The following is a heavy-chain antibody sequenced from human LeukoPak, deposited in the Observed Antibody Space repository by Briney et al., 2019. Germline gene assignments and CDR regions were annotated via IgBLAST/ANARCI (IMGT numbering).Heavy chain of an antibody. Sequence: PSETLSLTCAVYGGSFSGYYWSWIRQPPGKGLEWIGYIYYSGSTNYNPSLKSRVTISVDTSKNQFSLKLSSVTAADTAVYYCARGFLDSSGYYFRTWGQGTLVTVSS. J-gene: IGHJ5*02. V-gene: IGHV4-59*01. CDR3: ARGFLDSSGYYFRT. CDR2: IYYSGST. CDR1: GGSFSGYY. D-gene: IGHD3-22*01.